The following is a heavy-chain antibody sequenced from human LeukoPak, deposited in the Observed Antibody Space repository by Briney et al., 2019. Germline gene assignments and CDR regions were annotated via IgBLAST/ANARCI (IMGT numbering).Heavy chain of an antibody. CDR3: ASQNYYNFWNALNWFDP. D-gene: IGHD3-3*01. Sequence: SETLSLTCTVSGDSISSHSYYWAWIRQPPGQGLEWIGSIYFSGSSYYNPSLKSRVAMSVDTSKNQFSLKLSSVTVADTAIYYCASQNYYNFWNALNWFDPWGQGTLSPSPQ. V-gene: IGHV4-39*01. CDR1: GDSISSHSYY. CDR2: IYFSGSS. J-gene: IGHJ5*02.